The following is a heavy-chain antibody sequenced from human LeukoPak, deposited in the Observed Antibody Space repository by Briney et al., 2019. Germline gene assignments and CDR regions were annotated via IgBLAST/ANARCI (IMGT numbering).Heavy chain of an antibody. CDR3: ARVGPYSSSWYLIRYFDY. CDR2: ISGSGSST. Sequence: GGSLRRSCAASGFTFSSYAMSWVRQAPGKGLEWVSAISGSGSSTYYADSVKGRFTISRDNSKNTLYLQMNSLRAEDTAVYYCARVGPYSSSWYLIRYFDYWGQGTLVTVSS. D-gene: IGHD6-13*01. V-gene: IGHV3-23*01. J-gene: IGHJ4*02. CDR1: GFTFSSYA.